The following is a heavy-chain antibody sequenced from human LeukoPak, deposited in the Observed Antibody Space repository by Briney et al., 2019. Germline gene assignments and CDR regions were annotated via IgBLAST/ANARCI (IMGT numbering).Heavy chain of an antibody. V-gene: IGHV4-34*01. D-gene: IGHD1-26*01. CDR1: GGSFSGYY. CDR2: INHSGST. Sequence: SETLSLTCAVYGGSFSGYYWSWIRQPPGKGLEWIGEINHSGSTNYNPSLKSRVTISVDTSKNQFSLKLSSVTAADTAVYYCVTSGSYYRHYFDYWGQGTLVTVSS. J-gene: IGHJ4*02. CDR3: VTSGSYYRHYFDY.